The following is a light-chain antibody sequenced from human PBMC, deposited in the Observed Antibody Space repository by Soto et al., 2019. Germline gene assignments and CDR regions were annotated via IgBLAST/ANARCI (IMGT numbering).Light chain of an antibody. V-gene: IGLV1-40*01. Sequence: QPVLTQPPSVSGAPGQRVTISCTGSSSNIGAGYDVHWYQQLPGTAPKLLIYGNGNRPSGVPDRFSGSKSGTSASLAITGLQAEDEADYYCQSYDSSLSGSRVFGGGTQLTVL. CDR3: QSYDSSLSGSRV. J-gene: IGLJ2*01. CDR1: SSNIGAGYD. CDR2: GNG.